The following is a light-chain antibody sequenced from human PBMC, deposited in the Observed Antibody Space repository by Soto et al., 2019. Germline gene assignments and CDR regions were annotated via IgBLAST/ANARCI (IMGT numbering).Light chain of an antibody. J-gene: IGKJ5*01. CDR1: ESLLHRDGKTY. Sequence: DIVMTQTPLSLSVTPGQSASITCKSSESLLHRDGKTYLYWYLQKAGQPPQLLIYEVSNRVSGVPDRFSGSGSGTVFTLKISRVEAEDVGVYYCMQGIQFHITFGRGTRLEIK. V-gene: IGKV2D-29*01. CDR3: MQGIQFHIT. CDR2: EVS.